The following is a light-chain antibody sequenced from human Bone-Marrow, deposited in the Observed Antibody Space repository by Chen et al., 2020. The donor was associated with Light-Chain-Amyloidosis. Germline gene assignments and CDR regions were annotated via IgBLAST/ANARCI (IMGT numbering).Light chain of an antibody. Sequence: DILLTHSPGILSLTPGEGANRSCRYSQTISSNYLTGYQRKFGQAPRLLIYGSSSRATGIPDRFNGSGSERDFTLSINILEPEDCAMYCCQQYGTSPHAFGGGTKVEIK. CDR2: GSS. V-gene: IGKV3-20*01. CDR1: QTISSNY. CDR3: QQYGTSPHA. J-gene: IGKJ4*01.